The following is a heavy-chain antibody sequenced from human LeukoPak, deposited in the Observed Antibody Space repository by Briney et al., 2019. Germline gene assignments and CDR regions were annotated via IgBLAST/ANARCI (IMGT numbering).Heavy chain of an antibody. Sequence: ASVKVSCKASGYTFTGYYMHSVRQAPGQGLEWMGWINPNSGGTNYAQKFQGRVTMTRDTSISTAYMELSRLRSDDTAVYYCARDLRFLEGPIGNYFDYWGQGTLVTVSS. CDR2: INPNSGGT. CDR1: GYTFTGYY. J-gene: IGHJ4*02. D-gene: IGHD3-3*01. V-gene: IGHV1-2*02. CDR3: ARDLRFLEGPIGNYFDY.